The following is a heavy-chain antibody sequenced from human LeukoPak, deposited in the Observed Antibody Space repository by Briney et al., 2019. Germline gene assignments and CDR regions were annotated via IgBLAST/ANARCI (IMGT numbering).Heavy chain of an antibody. CDR1: GFTFSSYG. D-gene: IGHD1-26*01. CDR2: ISGSGGST. CDR3: AKGHSIVGATFFDY. J-gene: IGHJ4*02. V-gene: IGHV3-23*01. Sequence: GGSLRLSCAASGFTFSSYGMSWVRQAPGKGLEWVSAISGSGGSTYYADSVKGRFTISRDNSKNTLYLQMNSLRAEDTAVYYCAKGHSIVGATFFDYWGQGTLVTVSS.